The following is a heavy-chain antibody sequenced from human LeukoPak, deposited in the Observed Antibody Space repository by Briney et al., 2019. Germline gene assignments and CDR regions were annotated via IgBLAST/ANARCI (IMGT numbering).Heavy chain of an antibody. D-gene: IGHD2-2*02. CDR2: IRYDGNDK. CDR1: GFTFSSYG. V-gene: IGHV3-30*02. J-gene: IGHJ6*03. Sequence: GGSLRLSCAASGFTFSSYGMHWVRQAPGKGLEWVTFIRYDGNDKYYADSVKGRFTISRDSSKNTLYLQMNSLRVEDTAVYHCAKVYNYFYYMDVWGKGTTVTVSS. CDR3: AKVYNYFYYMDV.